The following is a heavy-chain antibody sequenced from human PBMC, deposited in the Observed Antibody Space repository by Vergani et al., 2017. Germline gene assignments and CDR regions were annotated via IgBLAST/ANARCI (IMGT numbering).Heavy chain of an antibody. V-gene: IGHV1-46*03. CDR1: GGTFTSYY. Sequence: QVQLVQSGAEVKKPGSSVKVSCKASGGTFTSYYMHWVRQAPGKGLEWMGIINPSGGSTSYAQKFQGRVTMTRDTSTSTVYMELSSLRSEDTAVYYCARSTHYDIVVVPAAIGWFDPWGQGTLVTVSS. CDR2: INPSGGST. D-gene: IGHD2-2*02. CDR3: ARSTHYDIVVVPAAIGWFDP. J-gene: IGHJ5*02.